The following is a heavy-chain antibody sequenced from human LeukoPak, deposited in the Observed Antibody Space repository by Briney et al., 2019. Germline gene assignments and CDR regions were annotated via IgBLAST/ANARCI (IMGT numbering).Heavy chain of an antibody. CDR2: ISSSGSTI. CDR1: GFTFSDCY. D-gene: IGHD6-13*01. CDR3: ARGYSSSPTEDYFDY. J-gene: IGHJ4*02. V-gene: IGHV3-11*01. Sequence: GGSLRLSCAASGFTFSDCYMSWIRQAPGKGLEWVSYISSSGSTIYYADSVKGRFTISRDNAKNSLYLQMNSLRAEDTAVYYCARGYSSSPTEDYFDYWGQGTLVTVSS.